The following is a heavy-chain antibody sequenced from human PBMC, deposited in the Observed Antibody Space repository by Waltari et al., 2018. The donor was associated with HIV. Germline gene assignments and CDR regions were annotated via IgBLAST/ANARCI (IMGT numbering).Heavy chain of an antibody. V-gene: IGHV1-46*01. CDR1: GYSFRNNY. D-gene: IGHD3-3*01. CDR2: INPSGGRT. Sequence: QVQLVQSGAEVKKPGASVKVSCKASGYSFRNNYIHWVRQAPGQGLEWMEIINPSGGRTNYAQKFQGRVTMTRDTSTSTVYMELSSLRSEDTAVYYCTRDKAIGIITSVFDFWGQGTMVTVSS. J-gene: IGHJ3*01. CDR3: TRDKAIGIITSVFDF.